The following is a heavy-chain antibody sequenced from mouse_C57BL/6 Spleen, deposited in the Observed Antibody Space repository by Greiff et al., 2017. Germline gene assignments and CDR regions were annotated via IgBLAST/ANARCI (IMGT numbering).Heavy chain of an antibody. CDR2: IDPSDSET. CDR3: ARSEGYDFVWFAY. J-gene: IGHJ3*01. V-gene: IGHV1-52*01. D-gene: IGHD2-3*01. Sequence: QVQLQQPGAELVRPGASVKLSCKASGYTFTSYWMHWVKQRPIQGLEWIGNIDPSDSETHYNQKFKDKATLTVDKSSSTAYMQLSSLTSEDSAVYYCARSEGYDFVWFAYWGQGTLVTVSA. CDR1: GYTFTSYW.